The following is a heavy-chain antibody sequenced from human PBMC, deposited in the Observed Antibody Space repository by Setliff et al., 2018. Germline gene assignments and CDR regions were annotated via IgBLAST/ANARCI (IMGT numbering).Heavy chain of an antibody. D-gene: IGHD5-18*01. V-gene: IGHV3-72*01. CDR2: IRNKDNSYTT. CDR3: ALYSYGFPY. J-gene: IGHJ4*02. Sequence: GGSLRLSCAASGFTFSAHYMDWLRQAPGKGLEWVGRIRNKDNSYTTEYASSMKGRFTISRNESTNSQNLQMNSLKTEDTAVYYGALYSYGFPYWGRGTLVTVSS. CDR1: GFTFSAHY.